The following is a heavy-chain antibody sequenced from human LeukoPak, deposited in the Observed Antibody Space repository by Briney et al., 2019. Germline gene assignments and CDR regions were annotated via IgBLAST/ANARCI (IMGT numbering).Heavy chain of an antibody. D-gene: IGHD3-3*01. CDR2: ISAYNGNT. J-gene: IGHJ4*02. V-gene: IGHV1-18*01. CDR3: ARDQYYDFWSGYFSFDY. CDR1: GYTFTSYG. Sequence: ASVKVSCKASGYTFTSYGISWVRQAPGQGLEWVGWISAYNGNTNYAQKLQGRVTMTTDTSTSTAYMELRSLRSDDTAVYYCARDQYYDFWSGYFSFDYWGQGTLVTVSS.